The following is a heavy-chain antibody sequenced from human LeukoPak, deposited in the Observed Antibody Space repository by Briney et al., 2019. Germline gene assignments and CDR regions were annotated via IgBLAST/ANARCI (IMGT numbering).Heavy chain of an antibody. CDR3: ARVGTVITFPPDY. CDR2: INTDGSST. Sequence: PGGSLRLSCAASGFTFSSYWMHWVRQAPGKGLVWVSRINTDGSSTTYADSVKGRFTISRDNAKNTLYLQMNSLRAEDTAVYYCARVGTVITFPPDYWGQGTLVTVSS. J-gene: IGHJ4*02. D-gene: IGHD3-16*01. V-gene: IGHV3-74*01. CDR1: GFTFSSYW.